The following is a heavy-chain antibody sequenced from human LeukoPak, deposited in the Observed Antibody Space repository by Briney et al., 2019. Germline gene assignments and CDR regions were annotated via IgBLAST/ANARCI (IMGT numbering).Heavy chain of an antibody. V-gene: IGHV1-8*01. CDR2: MNTNRGNT. CDR1: GYTFTSYD. CDR3: ARGGVYYGSGSSENWFDP. J-gene: IGHJ5*02. Sequence: ASVKVSCKASGYTFTSYDINWVRQATGQGLEWMGWMNTNRGNTGYAQKFQGRVTMTRNTTISTAYMELSSLRSEDTAVYYCARGGVYYGSGSSENWFDPWGQGTLVTVSS. D-gene: IGHD3-10*01.